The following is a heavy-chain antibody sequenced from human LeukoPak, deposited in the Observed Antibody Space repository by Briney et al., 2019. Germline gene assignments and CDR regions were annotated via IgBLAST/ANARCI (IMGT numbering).Heavy chain of an antibody. CDR1: GGSISGGSYY. V-gene: IGHV4-61*02. D-gene: IGHD2-8*01. J-gene: IGHJ5*02. CDR3: ARDLSMADLGWFDP. Sequence: SETLSLTCTVSGGSISGGSYYWSWIRQPAGKRLEWIGRIYASGSTNYNPSLKSRVTISVDTSKNQFSLKLSSVTAADTAVYYCARDLSMADLGWFDPWGQGTLVTVSS. CDR2: IYASGST.